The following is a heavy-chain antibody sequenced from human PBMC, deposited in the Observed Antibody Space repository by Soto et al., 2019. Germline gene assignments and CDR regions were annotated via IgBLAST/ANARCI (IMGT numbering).Heavy chain of an antibody. CDR2: TYYRSKWYN. CDR3: AREWEQQPYYYYGMDV. V-gene: IGHV6-1*01. CDR1: GDSVSSNSAA. Sequence: SHTLSLTCAISGDSVSSNSAAWNWIRQSPSRGLEWLGRTYYRSKWYNDYAVSVKSRITINPDTSKNQFSLQLNSVTPEDTAVYYGAREWEQQPYYYYGMDVWGQGTTVTVSS. D-gene: IGHD6-13*01. J-gene: IGHJ6*02.